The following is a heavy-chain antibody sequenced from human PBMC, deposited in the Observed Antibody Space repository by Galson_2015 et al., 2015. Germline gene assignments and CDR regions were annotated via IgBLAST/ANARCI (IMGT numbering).Heavy chain of an antibody. J-gene: IGHJ4*02. D-gene: IGHD4-17*01. V-gene: IGHV3-23*01. CDR3: AKDSGDHDY. CDR1: GFTFSSYA. CDR2: ISGTGTNT. Sequence: SLRLSCAASGFTFSSYAMSWVRQAPGKGLEWVSAISGTGTNTYYADSVKGRFTISRDNSKNTLFLQMNSLRAEDTALYYCAKDSGDHDYWGPGTLVTASS.